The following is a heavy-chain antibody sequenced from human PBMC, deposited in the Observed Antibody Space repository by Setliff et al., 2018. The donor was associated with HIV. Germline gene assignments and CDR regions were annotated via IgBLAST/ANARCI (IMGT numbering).Heavy chain of an antibody. D-gene: IGHD3-9*01. Sequence: ASVKVSCKASKYTFTDYYMHWVQQAPGKGLEWMGRVDPEDDKTIYAEKFQGRVTITTDESTTTAYMELSSLRSEDTALYYCAGSILTGYYTFGADYWGQGTLVTVSS. V-gene: IGHV1-69-2*01. CDR2: VDPEDDKT. CDR3: AGSILTGYYTFGADY. CDR1: KYTFTDYY. J-gene: IGHJ4*02.